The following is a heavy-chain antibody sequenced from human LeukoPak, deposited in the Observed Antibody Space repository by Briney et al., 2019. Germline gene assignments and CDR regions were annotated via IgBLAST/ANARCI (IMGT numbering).Heavy chain of an antibody. CDR1: GFTVSSNY. CDR3: AREERDGYNYYWYFDL. Sequence: GGSLRLSCAASGFTVSSNYMSWVRQAPGKGLEWVSAISGSGGSTYYADSVKGRFTISRDNAKNSLYLQMNSLRAEDTAVYYCAREERDGYNYYWYFDLWGRGTLVTVSS. D-gene: IGHD5-24*01. V-gene: IGHV3-53*05. J-gene: IGHJ2*01. CDR2: ISGSGGST.